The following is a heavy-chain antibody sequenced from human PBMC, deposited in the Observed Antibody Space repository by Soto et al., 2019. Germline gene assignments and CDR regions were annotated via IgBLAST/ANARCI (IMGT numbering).Heavy chain of an antibody. CDR1: GGSISSEGYY. Sequence: PSETLSLTCTVSGGSISSEGYYWSWFRQLPGKGLEWIGDIYYSGTTYHNPSLRSRLTISGDASKNQFSLKLSSVTAADTAVYYCARAPPISGSYWYYFDYWGQGTLVTVSS. V-gene: IGHV4-31*03. CDR3: ARAPPISGSYWYYFDY. D-gene: IGHD1-26*01. CDR2: IYYSGTT. J-gene: IGHJ4*02.